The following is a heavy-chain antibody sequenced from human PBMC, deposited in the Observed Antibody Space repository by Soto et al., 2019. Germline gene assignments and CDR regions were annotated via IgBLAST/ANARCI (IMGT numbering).Heavy chain of an antibody. V-gene: IGHV1-2*02. CDR2: INPNSGGT. Sequence: ASVKVSCKASGYTFTGYYMHWVRQAPGQGLEWMGWINPNSGGTNYAQKFQGRVTMTRDTSISTAYMELSRLRSDDTAVYYCARDCLHTVAGTGPPLYYYYYGMDVWGQGTKVTV. D-gene: IGHD6-19*01. J-gene: IGHJ6*02. CDR1: GYTFTGYY. CDR3: ARDCLHTVAGTGPPLYYYYYGMDV.